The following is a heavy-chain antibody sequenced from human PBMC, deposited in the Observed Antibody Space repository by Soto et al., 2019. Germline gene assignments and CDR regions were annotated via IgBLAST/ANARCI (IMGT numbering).Heavy chain of an antibody. J-gene: IGHJ4*02. CDR1: GGSISSYY. Sequence: SETLSLTCTVSGGSISSYYWSWIRQPPGKGLEWIGYIYYSGSTNYNPSLKSRVTISVDTSENQFSLKLSSVTAADTAVYYCARLGGFEYYFDYWGQGTLVTVS. CDR2: IYYSGST. D-gene: IGHD3-3*01. CDR3: ARLGGFEYYFDY. V-gene: IGHV4-59*08.